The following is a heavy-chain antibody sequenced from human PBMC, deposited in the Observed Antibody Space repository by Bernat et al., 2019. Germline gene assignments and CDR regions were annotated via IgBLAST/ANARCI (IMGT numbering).Heavy chain of an antibody. CDR1: GFTFSSYA. Sequence: QVQLVESGGGVVQPGRFLRLSCAASGFTFSSYAMQWGRQAPGRGLGGVAVISYDGSNKYYAESVKGRFTISRDNSKNTLYLQMNSLRAEDTAVYYCAKHYDFWSGYLDYWGQGTLVTVSS. J-gene: IGHJ4*02. V-gene: IGHV3-30-3*02. CDR3: AKHYDFWSGYLDY. D-gene: IGHD3-3*01. CDR2: ISYDGSNK.